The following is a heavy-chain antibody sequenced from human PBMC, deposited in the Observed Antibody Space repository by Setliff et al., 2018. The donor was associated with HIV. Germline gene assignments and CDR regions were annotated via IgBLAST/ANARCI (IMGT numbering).Heavy chain of an antibody. V-gene: IGHV3-23*01. J-gene: IGHJ4*02. Sequence: GGSLRLSCAASGLSFSSYVMSWVRQAPGKGLEWVSGISGSGGRTYYADSVKGRFTISRDNSKNKVYLQMNNLRAEDTAVYYCATDSSGYYLGGFDYWGQGTLVTVSS. D-gene: IGHD3-22*01. CDR1: GLSFSSYV. CDR3: ATDSSGYYLGGFDY. CDR2: ISGSGGRT.